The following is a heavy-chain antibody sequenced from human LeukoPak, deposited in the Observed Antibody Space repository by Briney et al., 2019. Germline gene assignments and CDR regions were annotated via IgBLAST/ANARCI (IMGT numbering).Heavy chain of an antibody. CDR1: GFTFSSYG. CDR2: IWYDGSNK. D-gene: IGHD5-18*01. V-gene: IGHV3-33*01. Sequence: GGSLRLSCAASGFTFSSYGMHWVRQAPGKGLEWVAVIWYDGSNKYYTDSVKGRFTVSRDNSKNTLYLQMNSLRVEDTAVYYCARDPGGAMVIGGIDYWGQGTLVTVSS. J-gene: IGHJ4*02. CDR3: ARDPGGAMVIGGIDY.